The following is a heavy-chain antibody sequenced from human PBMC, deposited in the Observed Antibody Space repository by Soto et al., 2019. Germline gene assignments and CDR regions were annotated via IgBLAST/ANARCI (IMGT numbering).Heavy chain of an antibody. CDR1: GFTFSSYS. J-gene: IGHJ5*02. CDR2: ISSSSSTI. CDR3: ARAYYGSGGDWFDP. Sequence: GGSLRLSCAASGFTFSSYSMNWVRQAPGKGLEWVSYISSSSSTIYYADSVKGRFTISRDNAKNSLYLQMNSLRDEDTAVYYCARAYYGSGGDWFDPWGQGTLVTVSS. V-gene: IGHV3-48*02. D-gene: IGHD3-10*01.